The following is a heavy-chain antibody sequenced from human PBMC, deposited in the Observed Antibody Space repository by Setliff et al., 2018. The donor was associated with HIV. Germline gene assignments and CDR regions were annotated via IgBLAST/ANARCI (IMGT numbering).Heavy chain of an antibody. CDR3: AAWGPRYSYAPYFFDS. CDR2: IYHSRST. V-gene: IGHV4-4*02. D-gene: IGHD5-18*01. Sequence: SETLSLTCAVSGGSISSSNWWSWVRQPPGKGLEWIGEIYHSRSTNYNPSLKSRVTISVDASRNQFSLRLSSVTAADTAVYYCAAWGPRYSYAPYFFDSWGQGTLVTVSS. J-gene: IGHJ4*02. CDR1: GGSISSSNW.